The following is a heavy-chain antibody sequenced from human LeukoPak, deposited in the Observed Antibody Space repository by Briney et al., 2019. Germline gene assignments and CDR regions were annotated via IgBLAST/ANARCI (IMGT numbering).Heavy chain of an antibody. CDR1: GFTFSIYA. V-gene: IGHV3-23*01. CDR2: ISGSGGST. J-gene: IGHJ6*02. Sequence: GASLRLSCAASGFTFSIYAMSWVRQSPGKGLEWVSAISGSGGSTYYADSVKGRFTISRDNSENTLYLQMNRLRAEDTAVYYCAKDQLTTEYYYGMDVWGQGTTVTVSS. CDR3: AKDQLTTEYYYGMDV. D-gene: IGHD1-1*01.